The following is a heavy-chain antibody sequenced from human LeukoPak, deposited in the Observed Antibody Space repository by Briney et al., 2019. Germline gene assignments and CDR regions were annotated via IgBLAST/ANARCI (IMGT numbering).Heavy chain of an antibody. Sequence: ASVKVSCKASGYTFTSYGISWVRQAPGQGLKWMGWISAYNGNTNYAQKLQGRVTMTTDTSTSTAYMELRSLRSDDTAVYYCARGVGYSYGYRVAYYYFDYWGQGTLVTVSS. CDR3: ARGVGYSYGYRVAYYYFDY. V-gene: IGHV1-18*01. CDR1: GYTFTSYG. D-gene: IGHD5-18*01. J-gene: IGHJ4*02. CDR2: ISAYNGNT.